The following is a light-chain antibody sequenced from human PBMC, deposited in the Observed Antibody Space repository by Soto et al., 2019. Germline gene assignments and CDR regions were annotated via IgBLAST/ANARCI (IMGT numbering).Light chain of an antibody. V-gene: IGKV3-15*01. Sequence: EIVMTQSPATLSVSPGERATLSCRASQSVSSSYLAWYQQKPGQAPRLLIYGASTRATGIPARFSGSGSGTEFTLSISSLQSEDFAVYHCQQHNNWPWTFGQGTKVDIK. J-gene: IGKJ1*01. CDR1: QSVSSSY. CDR3: QQHNNWPWT. CDR2: GAS.